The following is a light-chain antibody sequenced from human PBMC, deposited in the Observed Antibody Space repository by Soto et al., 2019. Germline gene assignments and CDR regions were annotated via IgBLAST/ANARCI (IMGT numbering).Light chain of an antibody. CDR3: QQYGSSSYT. Sequence: DIVLTQSPGNLSLSPGERATLSCRASQSVSSTYLAWYQQKPGQAPRVLIFGASSRATGIPDRFSGSGSGTDLTLAIRRLEPEDFAVYYCQQYGSSSYTFGQGTKLEIK. V-gene: IGKV3-20*01. CDR2: GAS. CDR1: QSVSSTY. J-gene: IGKJ2*01.